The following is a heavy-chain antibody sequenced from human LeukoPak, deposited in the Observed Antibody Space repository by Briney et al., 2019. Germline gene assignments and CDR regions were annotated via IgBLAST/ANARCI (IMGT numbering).Heavy chain of an antibody. CDR3: ARDEYLWVVIQLGLFDY. V-gene: IGHV3-30-3*01. J-gene: IGHJ4*02. CDR1: GFTFSSYA. CDR2: ISYDGSNK. D-gene: IGHD2-2*01. Sequence: GRSLRLSCPASGFTFSSYAMHWVRQAPGKGLEWVAVISYDGSNKYYADSVKGRFTISRDNSKNTLYLQMNSLRAEDTAVYYCARDEYLWVVIQLGLFDYWGQGTLVTVSS.